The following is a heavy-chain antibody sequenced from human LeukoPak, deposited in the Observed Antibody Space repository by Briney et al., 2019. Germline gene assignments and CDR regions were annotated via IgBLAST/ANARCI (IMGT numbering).Heavy chain of an antibody. CDR3: AREQLWFGELLSTFIDY. V-gene: IGHV4-59*01. CDR2: IYYSGST. Sequence: SETLSLTCTVSGGSISSYYWSWIRQPPGKGLEWIGYIYYSGSTNYNPSLKSRVTISVDTSKNQFSLKLSSVTAADTAVYYCAREQLWFGELLSTFIDYWGQGTLVTVSS. CDR1: GGSISSYY. D-gene: IGHD3-10*01. J-gene: IGHJ4*02.